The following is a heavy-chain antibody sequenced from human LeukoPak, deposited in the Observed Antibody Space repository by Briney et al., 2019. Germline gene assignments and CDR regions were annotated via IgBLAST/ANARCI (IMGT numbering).Heavy chain of an antibody. CDR3: ASNRRYSSGRYYWFDP. Sequence: GASVKVSCKASGGTFSSYAISWVRQAPGQGLEWMGRIIPIFGTANYAQKFQGRVTITTDESTSTAYMELSSLRSEDTAVYYCASNRRYSSGRYYWFDPWGQGTLVTVSS. V-gene: IGHV1-69*05. J-gene: IGHJ5*02. CDR2: IIPIFGTA. CDR1: GGTFSSYA. D-gene: IGHD6-19*01.